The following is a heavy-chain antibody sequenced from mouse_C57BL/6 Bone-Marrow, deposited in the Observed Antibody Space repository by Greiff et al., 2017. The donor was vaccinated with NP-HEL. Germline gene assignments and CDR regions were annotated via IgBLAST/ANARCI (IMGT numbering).Heavy chain of an antibody. CDR2: IHPNSGST. CDR1: GYTFTSYW. Sequence: QVQLKQPGAELVKPGASVKLSCKASGYTFTSYWMHWVKQRPGQGLEWIGMIHPNSGSTNYNEKFKSKATLTVDKSSSTAYMQLSSLTSEDSAVYYCAGCDYYYGSSLYWYFDVWGTGTTVTVSS. D-gene: IGHD1-1*01. V-gene: IGHV1-64*01. CDR3: AGCDYYYGSSLYWYFDV. J-gene: IGHJ1*03.